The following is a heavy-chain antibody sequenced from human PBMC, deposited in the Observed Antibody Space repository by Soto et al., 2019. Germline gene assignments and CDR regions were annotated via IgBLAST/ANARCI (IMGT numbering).Heavy chain of an antibody. J-gene: IGHJ4*02. CDR3: AHRNAKGIPLSVLFDK. Sequence: GSGPTLVNPTQTLTLTCAFSGFSLSTKGVGVGWIRQPPGKALEWLALLYWNDDKGYTPSLKSRLSIAKDTSENQVVLTMTNMDPVDTATYYCAHRNAKGIPLSVLFDKWGQGTLVNVSS. D-gene: IGHD6-13*01. V-gene: IGHV2-5*01. CDR2: LYWNDDK. CDR1: GFSLSTKGVG.